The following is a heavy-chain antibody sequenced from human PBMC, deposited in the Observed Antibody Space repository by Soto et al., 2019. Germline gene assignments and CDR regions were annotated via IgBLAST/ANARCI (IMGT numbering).Heavy chain of an antibody. Sequence: GGSLRLSCEASGFNFGSYAMHWVRQTPGKGLEWVAVISFDGSNKFYAESVKGRITISRDNSKNTLFLQMNSLRPEDTAVYYCARDMGYSYRTGYGLDVWGQGTTVTVSS. CDR2: ISFDGSNK. CDR3: ARDMGYSYRTGYGLDV. V-gene: IGHV3-30-3*01. CDR1: GFNFGSYA. D-gene: IGHD5-18*01. J-gene: IGHJ6*02.